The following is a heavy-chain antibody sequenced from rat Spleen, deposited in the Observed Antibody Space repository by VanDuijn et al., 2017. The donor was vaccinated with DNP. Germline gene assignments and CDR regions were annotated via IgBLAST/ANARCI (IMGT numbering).Heavy chain of an antibody. Sequence: EVQLVESGGGLVQPGRSLKLSCVASGFTFSDFYMAWVRQAPTKGLEWVAYISYDGGSAYFGDSVKGRFTISRDNEKSTLYLQMNSLRSEDMATYYCARHNSASWDYWGQGVMVTVSS. V-gene: IGHV5-22*01. D-gene: IGHD4-3*01. CDR2: ISYDGGSA. J-gene: IGHJ2*01. CDR1: GFTFSDFY. CDR3: ARHNSASWDY.